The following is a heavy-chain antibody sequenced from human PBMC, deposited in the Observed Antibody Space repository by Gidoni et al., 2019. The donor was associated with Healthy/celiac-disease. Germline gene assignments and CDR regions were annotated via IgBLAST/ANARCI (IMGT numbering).Heavy chain of an antibody. CDR3: ARDRDFDWLSYFDY. CDR2: ISSSSSYI. D-gene: IGHD3-9*01. Sequence: EVQLVESGGGLVKPGGSLRLSCAASGFTFSSYSMNWVRQAPGKGLEWVSSISSSSSYIYYADSVKGRFTISRDNAKNSLYLQMNSLRAEDTAVYYCARDRDFDWLSYFDYWGQGTLVTVSS. J-gene: IGHJ4*02. CDR1: GFTFSSYS. V-gene: IGHV3-21*01.